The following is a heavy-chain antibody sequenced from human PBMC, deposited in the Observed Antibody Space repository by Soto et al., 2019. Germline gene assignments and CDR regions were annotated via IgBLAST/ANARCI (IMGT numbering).Heavy chain of an antibody. CDR3: ATTDAQVTFYYYYGMDV. J-gene: IGHJ6*04. CDR2: IIPIFGTA. CDR1: GGTFSSYA. V-gene: IGHV1-69*13. D-gene: IGHD2-21*02. Sequence: ASVKVSCKASGGTFSSYAISWVRQAPGQGLEWMGGIIPIFGTANYAQKFQGRVTITADESTSTAYMELSSLRSEDTAVYYCATTDAQVTFYYYYGMDVWGKGATVTVSS.